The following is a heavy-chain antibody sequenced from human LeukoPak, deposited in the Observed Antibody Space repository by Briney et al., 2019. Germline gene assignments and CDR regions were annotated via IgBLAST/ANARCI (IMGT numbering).Heavy chain of an antibody. CDR3: AKGSYDSANGALDY. V-gene: IGHV3-23*01. Sequence: PGGSLRLSCAASGXTFSSYAMSWVRQAPGKGLEWVSAISGSGGSTYYADSVKGRFTIPRDNSKNTLYLQMNSLRAEDTAVYYCAKGSYDSANGALDYWGQGTLVTVSS. CDR2: ISGSGGST. J-gene: IGHJ4*02. CDR1: GXTFSSYA. D-gene: IGHD3-22*01.